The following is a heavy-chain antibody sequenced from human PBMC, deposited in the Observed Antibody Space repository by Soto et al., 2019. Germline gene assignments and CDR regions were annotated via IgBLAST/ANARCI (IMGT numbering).Heavy chain of an antibody. J-gene: IGHJ4*02. V-gene: IGHV3-53*01. Sequence: GGSLRLSCAASGFTVSSDYMSWVRQAPGKGLELVSFSYSGGNTDYADAVKGRFTTSRDNSKNTLYLQMSSLRAEDTAVYYCARAKRGGIDFWGQGTLVTVSS. CDR3: ARAKRGGIDF. CDR2: SYSGGNT. CDR1: GFTVSSDY. D-gene: IGHD3-16*01.